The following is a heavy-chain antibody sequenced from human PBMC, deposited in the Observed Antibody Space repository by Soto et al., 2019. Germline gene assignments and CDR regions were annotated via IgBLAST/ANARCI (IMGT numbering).Heavy chain of an antibody. J-gene: IGHJ4*02. CDR2: IKQDGSEK. D-gene: IGHD5-12*01. V-gene: IGHV3-7*01. CDR3: ARLGSRDGYKILDY. CDR1: GFTFSSYW. Sequence: SLRLSCAASGFTFSSYWMSWVRQAPGKGLEWVANIKQDGSEKYYVDSVKGRFTISRDNAKNSLYLQMNSLRAEDTAVYYCARLGSRDGYKILDYWGQGTLVTVSS.